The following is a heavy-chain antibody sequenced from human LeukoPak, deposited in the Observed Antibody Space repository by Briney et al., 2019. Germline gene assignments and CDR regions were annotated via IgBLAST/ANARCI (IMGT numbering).Heavy chain of an antibody. CDR3: ARGVRGVIGWFDP. D-gene: IGHD3-10*01. CDR1: AFTFSSYG. Sequence: PGGSLRLSCAASAFTFSSYGMNWVRQAPGKGLEWVLSISSSSSYIYYADSVKGRFTISRDNAKNSLYLQMNSLRAEDTAVYYCARGVRGVIGWFDPWGQGTLVTVSS. V-gene: IGHV3-21*01. J-gene: IGHJ5*02. CDR2: ISSSSSYI.